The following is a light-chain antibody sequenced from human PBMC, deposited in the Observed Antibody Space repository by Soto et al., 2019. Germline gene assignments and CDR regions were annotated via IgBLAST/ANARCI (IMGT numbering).Light chain of an antibody. V-gene: IGKV3-15*01. CDR1: QSVNRN. J-gene: IGKJ1*01. CDR3: LQDYNYPPT. CDR2: AAS. Sequence: EIVMAQSPVTLSVSPGESATLSCRASQSVNRNVAWYQQKPGQPPRLLIYAASTRAVGLPARFSGSGSGTAFTLTISSLQPEDFATYYCLQDYNYPPTFGQGTKVEIK.